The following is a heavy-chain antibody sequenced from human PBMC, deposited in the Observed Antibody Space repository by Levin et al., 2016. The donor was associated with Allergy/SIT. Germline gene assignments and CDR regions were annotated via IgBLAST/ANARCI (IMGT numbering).Heavy chain of an antibody. V-gene: IGHV1-3*01. Sequence: ASVKVSCKASGYTFTSYALHWVRQAPGQRLEWMGWINAGTGNTKYSQRFQGRVTITRDTSASTAYMELSSLRSEDTAVHYCARTYYDFWSGYTHFDYWGQGTLVTVSS. J-gene: IGHJ4*02. CDR3: ARTYYDFWSGYTHFDY. CDR2: INAGTGNT. CDR1: GYTFTSYA. D-gene: IGHD3-3*01.